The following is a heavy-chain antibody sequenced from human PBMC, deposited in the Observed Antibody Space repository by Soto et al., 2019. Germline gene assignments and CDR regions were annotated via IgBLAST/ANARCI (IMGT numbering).Heavy chain of an antibody. Sequence: QVQLVESGGGLVKPGGSLRLSCAASGFTFSDYYMSWIRQAPGKGLEWVSYISFSGNTIYYADSVKGRFAVSRDNAKNSLYLQMNSLRAEDTAVYYCARDHVPYYHESSGYYLIDSWGQGTLVTVSS. J-gene: IGHJ1*01. V-gene: IGHV3-11*01. D-gene: IGHD3-22*01. CDR3: ARDHVPYYHESSGYYLIDS. CDR2: ISFSGNTI. CDR1: GFTFSDYY.